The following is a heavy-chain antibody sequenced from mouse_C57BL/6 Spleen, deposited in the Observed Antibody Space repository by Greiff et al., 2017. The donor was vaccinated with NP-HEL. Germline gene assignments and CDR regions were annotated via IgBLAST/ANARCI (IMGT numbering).Heavy chain of an antibody. CDR2: IDPSDSYT. D-gene: IGHD1-1*01. J-gene: IGHJ4*01. CDR1: GYTFTSYW. CDR3: ARGMSITTVVADAMYY. V-gene: IGHV1-69*01. Sequence: QVQLQQPGAELVMPGASVKLSCKASGYTFTSYWMHWVKQRPGQGLEWIGEIDPSDSYTNYNQKFKGKSTLTVDKSSSTAYMQLSSLTSEDSAVYDWARGMSITTVVADAMYYWGQGTSDTVSS.